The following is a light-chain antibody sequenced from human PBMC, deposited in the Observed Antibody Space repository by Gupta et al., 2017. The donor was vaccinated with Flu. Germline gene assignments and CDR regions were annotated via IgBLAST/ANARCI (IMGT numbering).Light chain of an antibody. Sequence: AHLSVSPWERAALCCSASQTVSTHLIGDQQKTRQAPRLPIYHASYRAPSMPARVSGSGSGTDFTTHITYLEPEDSAIYDGQQRVLWQPVTFGQGTRLEIK. CDR3: QQRVLWQPVT. J-gene: IGKJ5*01. V-gene: IGKV3D-11*02. CDR1: QTVSTH. CDR2: HAS.